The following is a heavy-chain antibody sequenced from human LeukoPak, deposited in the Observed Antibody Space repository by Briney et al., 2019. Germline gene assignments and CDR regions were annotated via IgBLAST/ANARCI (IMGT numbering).Heavy chain of an antibody. CDR2: IYYSGST. J-gene: IGHJ6*02. CDR3: ARLNYYYGMDV. CDR1: GGPHSSSSYH. Sequence: KPSETPSLTCTVSGGPHSSSSYHRGRIPQPPGKGVEWIGSIYYSGSTYYNPSLKSRVTVSVDTSKNQFSLKLSSVTAADTAVYYCARLNYYYGMDVWGQGTTVTVSS. V-gene: IGHV4-39*01.